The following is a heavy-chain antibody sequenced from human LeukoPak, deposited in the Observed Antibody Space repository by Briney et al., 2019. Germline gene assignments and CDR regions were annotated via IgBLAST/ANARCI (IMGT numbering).Heavy chain of an antibody. J-gene: IGHJ6*02. CDR1: GYTFTSYY. V-gene: IGHV1-46*03. CDR3: ARDQGCSSGWCAYYYYGMDV. D-gene: IGHD6-19*01. Sequence: GASVKVSCKASGYTFTSYYMHWVRQAPGQGLEWMGIINPSGGSTSYAQKFQGRVTMTRDTSTSPVYMELSSLRSEDTAVYYCARDQGCSSGWCAYYYYGMDVWGQGTTVTVSS. CDR2: INPSGGST.